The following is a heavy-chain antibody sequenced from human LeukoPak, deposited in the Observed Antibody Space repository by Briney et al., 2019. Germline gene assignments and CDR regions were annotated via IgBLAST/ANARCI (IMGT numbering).Heavy chain of an antibody. J-gene: IGHJ4*02. CDR3: ARENYGDLYFDY. V-gene: IGHV3-30-3*01. D-gene: IGHD4-17*01. CDR2: ISYDGSNN. Sequence: GSLRLSCAASGFSFSRYAMHWVRQAPGKGLEWVAVISYDGSNNYYADSVKGRFTISRDNSKNTLYLQMNSLRAEDTAVYYCARENYGDLYFDYWGQGTLVTVSS. CDR1: GFSFSRYA.